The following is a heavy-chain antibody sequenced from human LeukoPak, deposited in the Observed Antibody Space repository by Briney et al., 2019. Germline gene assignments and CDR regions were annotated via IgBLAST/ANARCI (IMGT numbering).Heavy chain of an antibody. CDR1: GFTFSIYW. Sequence: PGGSLRLSCAASGFTFSIYWMSWVRRAPGKWLEWVSAIVGSVGTTYYADSVKGRFTLSRDNSKNTLYLQMNSLRAEDTSVYFCAKDSAISWWYFDLWGRGTLVTVSS. J-gene: IGHJ2*01. CDR2: IVGSVGTT. V-gene: IGHV3-23*01. CDR3: AKDSAISWWYFDL. D-gene: IGHD5-18*01.